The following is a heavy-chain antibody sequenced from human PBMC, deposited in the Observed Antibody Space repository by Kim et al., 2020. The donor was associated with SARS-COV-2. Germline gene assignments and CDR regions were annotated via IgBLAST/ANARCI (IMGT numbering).Heavy chain of an antibody. Sequence: GGSLRLSCAASGFTFDDYAMHWVRQAPGKGLEWVSGISWNSGSIGYADSVKGRFTISRDNAKNSLYLQMNSLRAEDTALYYCAKDFSTAMVGSFDYWGQGTLVTVSS. CDR1: GFTFDDYA. V-gene: IGHV3-9*01. J-gene: IGHJ4*02. D-gene: IGHD5-18*01. CDR2: ISWNSGSI. CDR3: AKDFSTAMVGSFDY.